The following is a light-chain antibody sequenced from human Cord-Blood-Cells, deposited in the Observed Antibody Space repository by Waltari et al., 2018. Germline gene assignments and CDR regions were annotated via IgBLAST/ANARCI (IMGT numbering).Light chain of an antibody. CDR3: CSYAGS. J-gene: IGLJ2*01. CDR1: SSDVGGYNY. Sequence: QSALTQPRSVSGSPGPSVTISCTGTSSDVGGYNYVSWYQQHPGKAPKLMIYDVSKRPSGVPDRFSGSKSGNTASLTISGLQAEDEADYYCCSYAGSFGGGTKLTVL. V-gene: IGLV2-11*01. CDR2: DVS.